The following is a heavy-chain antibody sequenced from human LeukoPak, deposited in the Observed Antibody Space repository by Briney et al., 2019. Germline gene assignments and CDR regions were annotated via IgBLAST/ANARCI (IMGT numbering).Heavy chain of an antibody. CDR3: ARGSYSGGWETKIDF. V-gene: IGHV3-66*01. CDR1: GFTFSDYY. D-gene: IGHD6-19*01. J-gene: IGHJ4*02. Sequence: PGGSLTLSCAASGFTFSDYYIDWVRQAPGKGLEWISVIYSGGNTYYAESVKGRFTISRDTSKNTLFLQMNSLRVEDTAVYYCARGSYSGGWETKIDFWGQGTLVTVSS. CDR2: IYSGGNT.